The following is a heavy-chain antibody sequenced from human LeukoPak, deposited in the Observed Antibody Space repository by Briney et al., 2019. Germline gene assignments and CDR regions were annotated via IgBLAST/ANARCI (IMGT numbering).Heavy chain of an antibody. CDR2: IITYNGNT. J-gene: IGHJ6*03. V-gene: IGHV1-18*01. Sequence: GASVKVSCKTSGYTFTSYGLSWVRQAPGRGLEWMGWIITYNGNTYYSQKLQGRVTMTTDTSTSTAYMELRSLRSDDTAVYYCAKTTVTSEEYYYYYMDVWGKGTTVTVSS. D-gene: IGHD4-17*01. CDR1: GYTFTSYG. CDR3: AKTTVTSEEYYYYYMDV.